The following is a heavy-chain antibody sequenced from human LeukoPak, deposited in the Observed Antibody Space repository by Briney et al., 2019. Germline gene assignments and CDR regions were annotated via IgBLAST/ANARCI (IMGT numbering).Heavy chain of an antibody. CDR3: ARTAARYYMDV. D-gene: IGHD6-6*01. CDR2: FHYSGST. J-gene: IGHJ6*03. Sequence: SETLSLTCTVSGGSISSYYWSWIRQPPGKGPEWIGYFHYSGSTNYNPSLKSRVTISVDTSKNQFSLKLSSVTAADTAVYYCARTAARYYMDVWGKGTTVTVSS. CDR1: GGSISSYY. V-gene: IGHV4-59*01.